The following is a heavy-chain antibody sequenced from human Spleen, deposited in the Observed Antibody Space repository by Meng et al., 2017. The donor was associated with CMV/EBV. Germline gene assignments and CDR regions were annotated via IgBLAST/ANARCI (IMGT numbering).Heavy chain of an antibody. CDR3: ARVPDRRYSGTYYVGDDAFDI. J-gene: IGHJ3*02. V-gene: IGHV1-2*02. CDR1: GHTLTGSY. Sequence: ASVKVSCKASGHTLTGSYVHWVRQAPGQGLEWMGWINPNSGGTDYAQKFQGRVTMTRDTSISTAYMEVRSLRSDDTAVFYCARVPDRRYSGTYYVGDDAFDIWGQGTRVTVSS. CDR2: INPNSGGT. D-gene: IGHD1-26*01.